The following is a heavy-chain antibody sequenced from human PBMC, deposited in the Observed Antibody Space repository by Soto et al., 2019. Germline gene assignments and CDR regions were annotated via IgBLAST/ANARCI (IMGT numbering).Heavy chain of an antibody. CDR2: INHSGST. J-gene: IGHJ5*02. V-gene: IGHV4-34*01. D-gene: IGHD3-22*01. CDR1: VGSFSPYF. Sequence: PSETLSITCVFSVGSFSPYFWTWLGQPPGKGLEWIGEINHSGSTNYNPSLKSRVTISVDTSKNQFSLNLSSVTAADTAVYYCATGHEYYYDRSGSGYWFDTWGQGTPVTVSS. CDR3: ATGHEYYYDRSGSGYWFDT.